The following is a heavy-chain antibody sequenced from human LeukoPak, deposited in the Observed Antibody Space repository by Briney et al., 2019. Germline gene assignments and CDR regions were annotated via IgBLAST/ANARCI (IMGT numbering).Heavy chain of an antibody. CDR2: IYISGST. V-gene: IGHV4-61*02. J-gene: IGHJ4*02. Sequence: TPSETLSLTCTVSGGSISSGRYYWSWIRQPAGKGLEWIGRIYISGSTNYNPSLKSRVTMSVDTSKNQFSLKLSSVTAADTAVYYCARDYGDLQFDYWGQGTLVTVSS. CDR3: ARDYGDLQFDY. CDR1: GGSISSGRYY. D-gene: IGHD4-17*01.